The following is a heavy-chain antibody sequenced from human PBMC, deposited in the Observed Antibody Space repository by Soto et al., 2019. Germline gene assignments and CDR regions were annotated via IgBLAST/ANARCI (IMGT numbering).Heavy chain of an antibody. Sequence: QVQLVESGGGVVQPGRSLRLSCAASGFAFSTYGMHWVRQAPAKGLEWVTVIWYDGSNKYYADSVKGRFTISRDNSKNTLYLQMDSLRAEDTAVYYCARGPQLAITMVRGVIIPTYGMDVWGQGTTVTVSS. J-gene: IGHJ6*02. CDR1: GFAFSTYG. CDR3: ARGPQLAITMVRGVIIPTYGMDV. D-gene: IGHD3-10*01. V-gene: IGHV3-33*01. CDR2: IWYDGSNK.